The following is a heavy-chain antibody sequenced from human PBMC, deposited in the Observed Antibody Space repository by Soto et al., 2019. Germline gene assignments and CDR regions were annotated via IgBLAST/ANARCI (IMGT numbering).Heavy chain of an antibody. V-gene: IGHV3-48*03. CDR1: GFTFSSYE. Sequence: EVQLVESGGGLVQPGGSLRLSCAASGFTFSSYEMNWVRQAPGKGLEWVSYISSSGSTIYYADSVKGRFTISRDNAKNSLYLQMNSLRAEDTAVYYCARDRDGYNYYYYYYGMDVWGQGTTVTVSS. J-gene: IGHJ6*02. CDR2: ISSSGSTI. D-gene: IGHD1-1*01. CDR3: ARDRDGYNYYYYYYGMDV.